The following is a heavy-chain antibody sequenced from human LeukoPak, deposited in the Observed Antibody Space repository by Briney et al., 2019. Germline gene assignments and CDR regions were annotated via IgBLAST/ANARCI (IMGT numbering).Heavy chain of an antibody. Sequence: GGSLRLSCAASGFTFSSYAMSWVRQAPGKGLEWVSAISGSGGSTYYADSVKGRFTISRDNSKNTLYLQMNSLRAEDTAVYYCAQSLLWFGELSHYYYYYGMDVWGQGTTVTVSS. CDR2: ISGSGGST. CDR1: GFTFSSYA. V-gene: IGHV3-23*01. D-gene: IGHD3-10*01. J-gene: IGHJ6*02. CDR3: AQSLLWFGELSHYYYYYGMDV.